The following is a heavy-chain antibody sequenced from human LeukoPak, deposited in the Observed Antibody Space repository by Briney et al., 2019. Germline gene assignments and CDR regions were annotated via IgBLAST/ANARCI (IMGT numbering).Heavy chain of an antibody. Sequence: GGSLRLSCTASGFTFSGYSMNWIRQAPGKGLEWVSSFGTRSTSIYHAGSVKGRFAISRDNAKNSLYLQMNSLRAEDTALYYCAREVSEGFDYWGQGTLVTVSS. CDR2: FGTRSTSI. CDR3: AREVSEGFDY. D-gene: IGHD3-22*01. V-gene: IGHV3-21*01. J-gene: IGHJ4*02. CDR1: GFTFSGYS.